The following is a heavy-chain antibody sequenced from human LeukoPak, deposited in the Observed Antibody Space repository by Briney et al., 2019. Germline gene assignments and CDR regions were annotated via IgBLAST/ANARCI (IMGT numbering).Heavy chain of an antibody. CDR2: IYYSGST. J-gene: IGHJ4*02. CDR1: GGSISSGGYY. CDR3: AAGLVGASFDY. V-gene: IGHV4-31*03. Sequence: SETLSLTCTVSGGSISSGGYYWSWIRQHPGKGLEWIGYIYYSGSTYYNPSLKSRVTILVDTSKNQFSLKLSSVTAADTAVYYCAAGLVGASFDYWGQGTLVTVSS. D-gene: IGHD1-26*01.